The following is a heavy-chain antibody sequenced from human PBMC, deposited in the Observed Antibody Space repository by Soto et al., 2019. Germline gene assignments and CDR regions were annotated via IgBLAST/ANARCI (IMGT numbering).Heavy chain of an antibody. CDR2: MYNTGST. CDR1: GGTISRYY. D-gene: IGHD2-21*02. Sequence: QVQLQESGPGLVKPSETLSLTCTVSGGTISRYYWSWIRQPPGKGLEWIGYMYNTGSTVYNPSFKSRVTISVDTSKNQFSLKLNSVTAADPAVYYCARDLWGYGTDCYPLDVWGQGTTVTVSS. CDR3: ARDLWGYGTDCYPLDV. J-gene: IGHJ6*02. V-gene: IGHV4-59*01.